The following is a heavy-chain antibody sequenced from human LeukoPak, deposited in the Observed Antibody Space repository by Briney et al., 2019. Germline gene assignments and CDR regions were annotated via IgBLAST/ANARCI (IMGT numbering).Heavy chain of an antibody. CDR3: ARSQTGDDRAYYYYYYMDV. J-gene: IGHJ6*03. V-gene: IGHV4-61*02. CDR1: GGSISSSTSGWGWY. Sequence: SETLSLTCTVSGGSISSSTSGWGWYWGWIRQPPGKGLEWIGRIYTSGSTNYNPSLKSRVTISVDTSKNQFSLKLSSVTAADTAVYYCARSQTGDDRAYYYYYYMDVWGKGTTVTVSS. D-gene: IGHD7-27*01. CDR2: IYTSGST.